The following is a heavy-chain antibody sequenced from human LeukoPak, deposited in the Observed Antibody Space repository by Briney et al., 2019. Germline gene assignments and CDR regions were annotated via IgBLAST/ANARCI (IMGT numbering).Heavy chain of an antibody. Sequence: SETLSLTCTVSCGSISSYYWSWIRQPPGKGLEWIGYIYYSGSTNYNPSLKSRVTISVDTSKNQFSLKLSSVTAADTAVYYCATRSLITMVRGAFDYWGQGTLVTVSS. V-gene: IGHV4-59*01. J-gene: IGHJ4*02. CDR1: CGSISSYY. D-gene: IGHD3-10*01. CDR3: ATRSLITMVRGAFDY. CDR2: IYYSGST.